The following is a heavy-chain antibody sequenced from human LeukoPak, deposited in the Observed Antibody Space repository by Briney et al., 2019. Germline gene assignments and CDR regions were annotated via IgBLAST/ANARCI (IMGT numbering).Heavy chain of an antibody. D-gene: IGHD6-6*01. CDR3: AKLGSSSPPYYYYYMDV. V-gene: IGHV3-23*01. Sequence: GGSLRLPCAASGLTFSSYAMSWARHAPGKGLEWASAISGRGGSTYYADSARRRFTISGDNSKNTLYLQMNRLRAEDTAVYYCAKLGSSSPPYYYYYMDVWGKGTTVTVSS. J-gene: IGHJ6*03. CDR2: ISGRGGST. CDR1: GLTFSSYA.